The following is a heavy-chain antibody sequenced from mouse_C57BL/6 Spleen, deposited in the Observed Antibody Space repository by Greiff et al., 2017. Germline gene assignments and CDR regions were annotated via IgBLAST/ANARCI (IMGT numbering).Heavy chain of an antibody. V-gene: IGHV14-2*01. CDR2: IDPDDGET. Sequence: DVKLQESGAELVKPGASVKLSCTASGFNIKDYYMHWVKQRTEQGLEWIGRIDPDDGETKYAPKFQGKATITVDTSSNTAYLQLSSLTSEDTAVYYCARYYCSSMAGLAYWGQGTLVTVSA. CDR1: GFNIKDYY. J-gene: IGHJ3*01. CDR3: ARYYCSSMAGLAY. D-gene: IGHD1-1*01.